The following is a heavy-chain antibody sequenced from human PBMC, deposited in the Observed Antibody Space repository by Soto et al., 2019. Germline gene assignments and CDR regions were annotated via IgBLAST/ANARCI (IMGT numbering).Heavy chain of an antibody. D-gene: IGHD6-13*01. Sequence: QVQLVESGGGVVQPGRSLRLSCAASGFTFSSYGMHWVRQAPGKGLEWVAVISHDGTNKYYTDSVKGRFTISRDNSDNTLYLQINSLRAEDTAVYYCAKDRQYRSSWYSWFDPWGQGTLVTVSS. CDR2: ISHDGTNK. J-gene: IGHJ5*02. CDR3: AKDRQYRSSWYSWFDP. CDR1: GFTFSSYG. V-gene: IGHV3-30*18.